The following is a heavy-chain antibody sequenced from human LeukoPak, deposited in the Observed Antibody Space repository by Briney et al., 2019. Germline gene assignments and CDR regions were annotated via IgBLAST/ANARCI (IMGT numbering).Heavy chain of an antibody. CDR1: GYSISSGYY. V-gene: IGHV4-38-2*02. CDR2: IYHSGST. CDR3: ARGIRYFDWLPPFDY. D-gene: IGHD3-9*01. J-gene: IGHJ4*02. Sequence: SETLSLTCTVSGYSISSGYYWGWIRQPPGKGLEWIGSIYHSGSTYYNPSLKSRVTISVDTSKNQFSLKLSSVTAADTAVYYCARGIRYFDWLPPFDYWGQGTLVTASS.